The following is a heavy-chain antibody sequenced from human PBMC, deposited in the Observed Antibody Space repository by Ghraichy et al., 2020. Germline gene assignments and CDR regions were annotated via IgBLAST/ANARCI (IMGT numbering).Heavy chain of an antibody. V-gene: IGHV4-61*01. Sequence: SETLSLTCTVSGGSVSSGSYYWSWIRQPPGKGLEWIGYIYYSGNTNYNPPLKSRVTISINTSKNQFSLKLTSVTAADTAVYYCAREDTYYDMLTGYSPYGMDVWGQGTTVTVSS. CDR1: GGSVSSGSYY. J-gene: IGHJ6*02. D-gene: IGHD3-9*01. CDR3: AREDTYYDMLTGYSPYGMDV. CDR2: IYYSGNT.